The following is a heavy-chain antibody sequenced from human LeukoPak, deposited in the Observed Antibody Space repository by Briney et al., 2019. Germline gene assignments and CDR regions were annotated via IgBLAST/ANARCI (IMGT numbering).Heavy chain of an antibody. CDR2: IYSNGST. V-gene: IGHV3-53*01. Sequence: GSLSLSSATSHFRDSSNYMSWVRQAKGKGLEWVSIIYSNGSTYYADSMKGRFTISRDNSKNTLYLQMNSLRAEDTAVYYCARFYSSGSFGAFDIWGQGTMVTVSS. CDR1: HFRDSSNY. CDR3: ARFYSSGSFGAFDI. D-gene: IGHD6-19*01. J-gene: IGHJ3*02.